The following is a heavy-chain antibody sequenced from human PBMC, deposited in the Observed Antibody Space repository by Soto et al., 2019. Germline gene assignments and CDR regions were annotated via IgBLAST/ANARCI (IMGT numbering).Heavy chain of an antibody. CDR2: ISWNSGSI. Sequence: EVQLVESGGGLVQPGRSLRLSCAASGFTFDDYAMHWVRQAPGKGLEWVSGISWNSGSIGYADSVKGRFTIPRDNAKNCLYLQMNRLRAADTALYYCAKDTLPTVVLPGAVDIWGQGTMVTDSS. V-gene: IGHV3-9*01. J-gene: IGHJ3*02. CDR3: AKDTLPTVVLPGAVDI. D-gene: IGHD2-15*01. CDR1: GFTFDDYA.